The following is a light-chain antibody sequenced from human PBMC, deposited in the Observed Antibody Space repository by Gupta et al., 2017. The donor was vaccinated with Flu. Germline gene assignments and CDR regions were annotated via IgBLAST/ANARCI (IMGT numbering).Light chain of an antibody. V-gene: IGKV1-12*01. CDR1: QSISRW. CDR3: QQAGSFPNT. J-gene: IGKJ5*01. Sequence: PSSVSASVGDRVTITCRASQSISRWLAWYQQKPGKAPKVLIYAASTLQSGVPSRFSGSGSGTDFALSISSLQPEDIATYYCQQAGSFPNTFGQGTRLEIK. CDR2: AAS.